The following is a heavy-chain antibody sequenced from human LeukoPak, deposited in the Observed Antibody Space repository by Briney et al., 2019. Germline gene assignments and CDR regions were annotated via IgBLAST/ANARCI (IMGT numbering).Heavy chain of an antibody. V-gene: IGHV4-30-4*08. CDR2: IYYSGST. D-gene: IGHD3-10*01. CDR1: GGSISSGDYY. J-gene: IGHJ3*02. Sequence: PSETLSLTCTVSGGSISSGDYYWSWIRQPPGKGLEWNGYIYYSGSTYYNPSLKSRATISVDTSKNQFSLKLNSVTPEDTAVYYCAGEATITMVRGVTSDAFGIWGRGTMVTVSS. CDR3: AGEATITMVRGVTSDAFGI.